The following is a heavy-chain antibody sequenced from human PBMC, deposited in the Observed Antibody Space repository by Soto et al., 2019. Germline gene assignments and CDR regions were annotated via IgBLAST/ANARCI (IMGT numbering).Heavy chain of an antibody. J-gene: IGHJ5*02. CDR3: ARDGVYYAKLDNWFDP. CDR2: IIPIFGTA. CDR1: GGTFSSYA. V-gene: IGHV1-69*13. D-gene: IGHD3-10*01. Sequence: SVKVSCKASGGTFSSYAISWVRQAPGQGLEWMGGIIPIFGTANYAQKFQGRVTITADESTSTAYMELSSLRSEDTAVYYCARDGVYYAKLDNWFDPWGQGTLVTVSS.